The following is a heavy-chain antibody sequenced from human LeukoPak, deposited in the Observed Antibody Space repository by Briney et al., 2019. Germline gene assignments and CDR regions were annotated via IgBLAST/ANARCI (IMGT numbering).Heavy chain of an antibody. CDR1: GFTFSDYY. J-gene: IGHJ4*02. Sequence: SGGSLRLSCAASGFTFSDYYMSWIRQAPGKGLEWVSYITGSSSTIYYAHSVKGRFTVSRDNAKNSLYLQMNSLRAEDTAVYYCASGAGDYYDSSGYYYWGQGTLVTVSS. D-gene: IGHD3-22*01. V-gene: IGHV3-11*04. CDR2: ITGSSSTI. CDR3: ASGAGDYYDSSGYYY.